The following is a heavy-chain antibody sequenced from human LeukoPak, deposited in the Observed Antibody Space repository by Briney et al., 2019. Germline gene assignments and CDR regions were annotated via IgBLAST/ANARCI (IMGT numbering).Heavy chain of an antibody. Sequence: QPGGSLRLSCAASGFTFSSYRMHWVRQAPGKGLVWVSRINSDGSSTSYADSVKGRFTISRDNAKNTLYLQMNSLRAEDTAVYYCAREGVWRQQLVDYYYGMDVWGQGTTVTVSS. CDR1: GFTFSSYR. V-gene: IGHV3-74*01. CDR3: AREGVWRQQLVDYYYGMDV. CDR2: INSDGSST. J-gene: IGHJ6*02. D-gene: IGHD6-13*01.